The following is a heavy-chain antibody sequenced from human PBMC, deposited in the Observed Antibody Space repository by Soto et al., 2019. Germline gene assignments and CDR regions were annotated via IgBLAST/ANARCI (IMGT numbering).Heavy chain of an antibody. CDR1: GGSISSYY. CDR2: IYYSGST. D-gene: IGHD1-26*01. Sequence: PSETLSLTCTVSGGSISSYYWSWIRQPPGKGLEWIGYIYYSGSTNYNPSLKSRVTISVDTSKNQFSLKLSSVTAADTAVYYCARHVVGANTPSGFDYWGQGTLVTVSS. CDR3: ARHVVGANTPSGFDY. V-gene: IGHV4-59*08. J-gene: IGHJ4*02.